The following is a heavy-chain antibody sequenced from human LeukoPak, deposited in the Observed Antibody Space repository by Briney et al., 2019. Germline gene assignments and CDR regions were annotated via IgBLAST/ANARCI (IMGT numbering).Heavy chain of an antibody. CDR2: IGGSDGRT. Sequence: GGSLRLSCAASGFTFSTYAMSWVRQAPGKGLEWVSLIGGSDGRTRYADSVKGRFTISRDNSKNTLYLEMNSLRAEDTAVYYCAKDSSSYDWGYMDARGKGTTVTISS. CDR1: GFTFSTYA. J-gene: IGHJ6*03. V-gene: IGHV3-23*01. CDR3: AKDSSSYDWGYMDA. D-gene: IGHD3-22*01.